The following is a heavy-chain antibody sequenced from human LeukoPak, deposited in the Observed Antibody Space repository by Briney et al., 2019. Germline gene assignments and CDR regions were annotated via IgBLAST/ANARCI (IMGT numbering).Heavy chain of an antibody. D-gene: IGHD4-17*01. CDR1: GGSISSYY. J-gene: IGHJ5*02. CDR3: ARHGRGDYGDSMAHWFDP. CDR2: IYYSGST. Sequence: SATLSLTCTVSGGSISSYYWSWIRQPPGKGLEWIGYIYYSGSTNYNPSLKSRVTISVDTSKNQFSLKLSSVTAADTAVYYCARHGRGDYGDSMAHWFDPWGQGTLVTVSS. V-gene: IGHV4-59*08.